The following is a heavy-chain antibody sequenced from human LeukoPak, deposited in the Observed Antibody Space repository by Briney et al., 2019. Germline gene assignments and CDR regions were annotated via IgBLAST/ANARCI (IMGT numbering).Heavy chain of an antibody. CDR2: INPSGGST. CDR3: ARGARIPTNRRIWFGEFPGENYYMDV. Sequence: ASVKVSCKASGYTFTSYYMHWVRQAPGQGLEWMGIINPSGGSTSYAQKFQGRVTMTRDTSTSTVYMELSSLRSEDTAVYCCARGARIPTNRRIWFGEFPGENYYMDVWGKGTTVTISS. J-gene: IGHJ6*03. D-gene: IGHD3-10*01. CDR1: GYTFTSYY. V-gene: IGHV1-46*01.